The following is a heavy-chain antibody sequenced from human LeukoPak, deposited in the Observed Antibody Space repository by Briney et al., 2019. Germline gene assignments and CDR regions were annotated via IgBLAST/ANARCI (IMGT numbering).Heavy chain of an antibody. CDR3: ARAGLVGLVHVAGFDY. Sequence: ASVKVSCKASGYTFTSYGISWVRQAPGQGLEWMGWISAYDGNTNYAQKLQGRVTMTTDTSTSTAYMELRSLRSDDTAVYYCARAGLVGLVHVAGFDYWGQGTLVTVSS. CDR1: GYTFTSYG. CDR2: ISAYDGNT. V-gene: IGHV1-18*01. D-gene: IGHD6-19*01. J-gene: IGHJ4*02.